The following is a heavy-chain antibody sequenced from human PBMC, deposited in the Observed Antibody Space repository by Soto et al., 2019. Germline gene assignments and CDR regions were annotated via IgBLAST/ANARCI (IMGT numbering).Heavy chain of an antibody. Sequence: QLQLQESGPALVRPSETLSLTCTVSGGSISSSSYYWGWIRQPPGKGLEWIGSIYSSGSTYYNPSLQSRVTISVDTSKNPFPLKLSTVSAADTAVHYCATPVSSGYQAFEVWGQGTMVTVSS. CDR1: GGSISSSSYY. V-gene: IGHV4-39*01. D-gene: IGHD3-22*01. CDR3: ATPVSSGYQAFEV. J-gene: IGHJ3*01. CDR2: IYSSGST.